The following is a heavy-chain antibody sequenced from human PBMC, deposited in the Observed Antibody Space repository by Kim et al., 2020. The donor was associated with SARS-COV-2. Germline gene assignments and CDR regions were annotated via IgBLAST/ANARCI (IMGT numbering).Heavy chain of an antibody. Sequence: YQDYVKGRITIYRETSKNPLYLQMNNLRAADTAVYYCAREMAAGDSAFDIWGEGAMVTVSS. CDR3: AREMAAGDSAFDI. D-gene: IGHD6-13*01. V-gene: IGHV3-33*01. J-gene: IGHJ3*02.